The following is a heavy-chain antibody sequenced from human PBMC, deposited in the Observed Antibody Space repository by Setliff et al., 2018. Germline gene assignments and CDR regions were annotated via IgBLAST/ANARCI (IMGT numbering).Heavy chain of an antibody. CDR3: AREEDYDYVWGGYRYWYFDL. CDR1: GFSFSNYA. V-gene: IGHV3-21*06. Sequence: PGGSLRLSCAASGFSFSNYAMNWVRQAPGKGLEWVASFSSRNDYIYHADSVQGRFTISRDNAKISLFLQMNSLKAEDTVLYYCAREEDYDYVWGGYRYWYFDLWGRGTLVTVSS. D-gene: IGHD3-16*02. J-gene: IGHJ2*01. CDR2: FSSRNDYI.